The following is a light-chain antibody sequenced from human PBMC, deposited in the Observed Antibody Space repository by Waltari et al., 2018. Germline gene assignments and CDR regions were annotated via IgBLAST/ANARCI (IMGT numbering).Light chain of an antibody. J-gene: IGLJ2*01. CDR2: EVT. V-gene: IGLV2-8*01. CDR1: SRAVGDY. CDR3: SSYAGSNNLV. Sequence: QSALTQPPSASGSPRPSVPAPCTGTSRAVGDYVSWSQQHPGIRPKLMISEVTKRPSGVPDRFSGSKSGNTASLTVSGLQAEDEADYYCSSYAGSNNLVFGGGTKLTVL.